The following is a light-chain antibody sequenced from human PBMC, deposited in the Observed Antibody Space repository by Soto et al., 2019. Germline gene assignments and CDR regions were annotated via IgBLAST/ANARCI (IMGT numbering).Light chain of an antibody. CDR2: KAS. J-gene: IGKJ4*01. Sequence: DIQMTQSPSTLSASVGDRVTITCRASQSISNWLAWYQQKPGKAPKLLIYKASSLESGVPSRFSGSGSGTDFTLSISRLEPEDFAVYYCQQYGGSPPTFGGGTKVEIK. CDR3: QQYGGSPPT. CDR1: QSISNW. V-gene: IGKV1-5*03.